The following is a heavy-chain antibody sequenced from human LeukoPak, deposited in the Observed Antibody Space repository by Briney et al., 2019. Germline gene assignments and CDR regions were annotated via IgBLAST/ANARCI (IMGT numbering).Heavy chain of an antibody. CDR3: ARDSRYYDILTGPDY. V-gene: IGHV3-21*01. J-gene: IGHJ4*02. D-gene: IGHD3-9*01. Sequence: PGGSLRLSCAASGFTFSSYSMNWVRQAPGKGLEWASSISSSSSYIYYADSVKGRFTISRDNAKNSLYLQMNSLRAEDTAVYYCARDSRYYDILTGPDYWGQGTLVTVSS. CDR2: ISSSSSYI. CDR1: GFTFSSYS.